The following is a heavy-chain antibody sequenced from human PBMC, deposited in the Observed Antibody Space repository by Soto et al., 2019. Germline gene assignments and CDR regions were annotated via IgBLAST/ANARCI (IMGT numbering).Heavy chain of an antibody. CDR2: IIPILGTP. V-gene: IGHV1-69*08. CDR1: GDTFSTYS. J-gene: IGHJ4*02. D-gene: IGHD3-22*01. Sequence: VKVSCKVSGDTFSTYSISWVRQAPGQGLEWLGGIIPILGTPSYAQRFQDRVTITADKSTSTAYMELSSLRSEDTAVYYCARERSRYDRSGYYRPDYWGQGTLVTVSS. CDR3: ARERSRYDRSGYYRPDY.